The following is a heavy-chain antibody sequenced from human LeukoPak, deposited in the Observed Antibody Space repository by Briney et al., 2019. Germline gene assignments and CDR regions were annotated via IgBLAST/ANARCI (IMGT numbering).Heavy chain of an antibody. CDR2: IKQDGSEK. CDR1: GFTFSTYN. Sequence: PGGSLRPSCAASGFTFSTYNMNWVRQAPGKGLEWVANIKQDGSEKHYVDSVTGRFTISRDNAKNSLYLQMNSLRADDTAVYYCARDLAGPPQEAFDIWGQGTVVTVSS. CDR3: ARDLAGPPQEAFDI. V-gene: IGHV3-7*01. J-gene: IGHJ3*02.